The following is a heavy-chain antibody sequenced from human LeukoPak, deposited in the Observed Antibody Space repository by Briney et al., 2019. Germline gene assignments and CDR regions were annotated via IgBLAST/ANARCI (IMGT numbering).Heavy chain of an antibody. CDR2: IYYSGST. Sequence: PSETLSLTCTVSGGSISSSSYYWGWIRQPPGKGLEWIGSIYYSGSTYYNPSLKSRVTISVDTSKNQFSLKLSSVTAADTAVYYCARWKAGDYYGSGSYYPRELTDWGQGTLVTVSS. D-gene: IGHD3-10*01. V-gene: IGHV4-39*07. J-gene: IGHJ4*02. CDR1: GGSISSSSYY. CDR3: ARWKAGDYYGSGSYYPRELTD.